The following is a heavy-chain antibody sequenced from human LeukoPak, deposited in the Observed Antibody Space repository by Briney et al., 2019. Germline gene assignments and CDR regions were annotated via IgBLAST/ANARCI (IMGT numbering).Heavy chain of an antibody. D-gene: IGHD2-2*01. V-gene: IGHV4-4*07. Sequence: SETLSLTCTVSGGSVSSYNWTWIRQPAGMGLELIGRIYTSGITNYITSLRSRVTMSLDTSKNQFSLKMSSVTAADTAVYYCARYLVGPLVGSYYSHYMDVWGKGTTVTTSS. CDR1: GGSVSSYN. CDR3: ARYLVGPLVGSYYSHYMDV. J-gene: IGHJ6*03. CDR2: IYTSGIT.